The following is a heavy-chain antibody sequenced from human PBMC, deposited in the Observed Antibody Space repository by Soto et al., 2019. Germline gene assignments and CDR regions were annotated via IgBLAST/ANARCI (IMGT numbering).Heavy chain of an antibody. CDR2: IRTYNGNT. Sequence: ASVKVSCKASGYTFTTFGINWVRQAPGQGLEWMGWIRTYNGNTNYAQKLQGRVTMTTDTSTSTAYMELRSLRPDDTAVYYCARDLDSGSYLADDAFDIWGQGTMVTV. J-gene: IGHJ3*02. V-gene: IGHV1-18*01. CDR1: GYTFTTFG. D-gene: IGHD1-26*01. CDR3: ARDLDSGSYLADDAFDI.